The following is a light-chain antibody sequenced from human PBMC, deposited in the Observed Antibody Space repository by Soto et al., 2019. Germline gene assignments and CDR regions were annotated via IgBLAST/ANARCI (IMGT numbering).Light chain of an antibody. CDR1: QSIETW. J-gene: IGKJ1*01. CDR2: KAS. Sequence: DIQMTQSPSTLSASVGDRVTITCRASQSIETWLAWYQQKPGKAPKLLIYKASTLQSGVPSRFSGSGSGADFTLTISSLQPDDFATYYCQHYNSYSEAFGQGTKVELK. V-gene: IGKV1-5*03. CDR3: QHYNSYSEA.